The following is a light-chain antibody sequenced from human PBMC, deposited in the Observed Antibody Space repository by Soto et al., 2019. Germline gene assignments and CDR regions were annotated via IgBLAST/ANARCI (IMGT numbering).Light chain of an antibody. V-gene: IGKV3-20*01. J-gene: IGKJ2*01. CDR1: HSIGSNY. Sequence: EIVLTQSPGTLPLSPGERATLSCRASHSIGSNYLGWYQQKPGQAHRLLIYAASSRATGIPDRFSGSGSGTDFTLTIRSLEPEEFAVDYCQQYGSSPTFGKGTKLDIK. CDR2: AAS. CDR3: QQYGSSPT.